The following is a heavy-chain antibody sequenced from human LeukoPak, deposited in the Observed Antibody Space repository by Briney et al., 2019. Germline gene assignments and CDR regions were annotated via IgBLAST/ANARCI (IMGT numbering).Heavy chain of an antibody. CDR1: GFTFSSYW. CDR3: ARPRGCGSARCNNFDY. J-gene: IGHJ4*02. CDR2: IKQDGSEK. V-gene: IGHV3-7*01. Sequence: GGSLRLSCAASGFTFSSYWMSWVRQAPGKGLEWVANIKQDGSEKYYVDSVKGRFTISRDNAKNSLYLQMNSLRPEDSAVYYCARPRGCGSARCNNFDYWGQGTLVTVSS. D-gene: IGHD2-2*01.